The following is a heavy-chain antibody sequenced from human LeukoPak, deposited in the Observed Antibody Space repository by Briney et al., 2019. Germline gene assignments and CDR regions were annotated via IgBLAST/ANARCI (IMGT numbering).Heavy chain of an antibody. CDR1: GGSISSYY. D-gene: IGHD3-22*01. V-gene: IGHV4-4*07. CDR3: ARDGYYYDSSGYYYSDY. J-gene: IGHJ4*02. Sequence: SETLSLTCTVSGGSISSYYWSWIRQPAGKGLEWIGRIYTSGSTNYNPSLKSRVTMSVDTSKNQFSLKLSSVTAADTAVYYCARDGYYYDSSGYYYSDYWGQGTLVTVSS. CDR2: IYTSGST.